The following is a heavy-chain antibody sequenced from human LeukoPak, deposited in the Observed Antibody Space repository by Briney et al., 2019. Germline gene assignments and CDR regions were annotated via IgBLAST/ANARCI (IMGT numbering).Heavy chain of an antibody. CDR2: ISSSSSTI. Sequence: GGSLRLSCAASGFTFSSYSMLWVRQAPGKGLEWVSYISSSSSTIYYADSVKGRFTISRDNAKNSLYLQMNTLRAEDTAVYYCARDVGAVRGEVYFDYWGQGTLVTVSS. J-gene: IGHJ4*02. V-gene: IGHV3-48*01. CDR1: GFTFSSYS. D-gene: IGHD3-10*01. CDR3: ARDVGAVRGEVYFDY.